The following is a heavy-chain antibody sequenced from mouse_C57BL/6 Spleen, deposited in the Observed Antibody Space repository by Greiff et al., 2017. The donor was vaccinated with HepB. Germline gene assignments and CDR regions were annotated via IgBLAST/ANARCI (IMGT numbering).Heavy chain of an antibody. V-gene: IGHV3-1*01. CDR2: ISYSGST. Sequence: VQLKESGPGMVKPSQSLSLTCTVTGYSITSGYDWHWIRHFPGNKLEWMGYISYSGSTNYNPSLKSRISITHDTSKNHFFLKLNSVTTEDTATYYCAREMHDGYYVGWYFDVWGTGTTVTVSS. D-gene: IGHD2-3*01. CDR1: GYSITSGYD. J-gene: IGHJ1*03. CDR3: AREMHDGYYVGWYFDV.